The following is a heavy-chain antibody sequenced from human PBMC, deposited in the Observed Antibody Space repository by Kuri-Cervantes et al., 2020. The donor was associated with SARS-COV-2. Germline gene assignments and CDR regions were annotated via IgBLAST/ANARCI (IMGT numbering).Heavy chain of an antibody. Sequence: ESLKISCTVSGGSISSYYWTWVRQPPGKGLEFIGYIYYNGNGYNPSLESRVTMSLDTSRNQFSLRLTSVTPADTAVYYCARATSFTSIYYYFDSWGQGNLGTVSS. V-gene: IGHV4-59*01. CDR1: GGSISSYY. D-gene: IGHD2-2*01. CDR3: ARATSFTSIYYYFDS. J-gene: IGHJ4*02. CDR2: IYYNGNG.